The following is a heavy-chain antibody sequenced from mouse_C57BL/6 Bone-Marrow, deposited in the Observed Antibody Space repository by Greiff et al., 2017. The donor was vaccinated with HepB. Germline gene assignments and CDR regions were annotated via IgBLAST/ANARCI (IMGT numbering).Heavy chain of an antibody. V-gene: IGHV5-6*01. CDR2: ISSGGSYT. CDR1: GFTFSSYG. Sequence: EVQLVESGGDLVKPGGSLKLSCAASGFTFSSYGMSWVRQTPDQRLEWVATISSGGSYTYYPDSVKGRFTITRDNTKNTVYMQMSSLTSEDTAMYYGARHVISTTVPYFDYWGQGTTLTVSS. CDR3: ARHVISTTVPYFDY. J-gene: IGHJ2*01. D-gene: IGHD1-1*01.